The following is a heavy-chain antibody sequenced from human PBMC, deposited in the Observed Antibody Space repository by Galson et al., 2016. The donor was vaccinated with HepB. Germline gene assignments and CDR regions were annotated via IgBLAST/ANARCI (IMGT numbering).Heavy chain of an antibody. D-gene: IGHD6-6*01. Sequence: SVKVSCKASGYTFTYRYLHWVRQAPGQALEWMGWITPFNGNTNYAQKFQDRVTSTRDRSMSTAYMELSSLRSEDSAIYCCARSEYSSSFDYWGQGTLVTVSS. V-gene: IGHV1-45*02. CDR1: GYTFTYRY. J-gene: IGHJ4*02. CDR3: ARSEYSSSFDY. CDR2: ITPFNGNT.